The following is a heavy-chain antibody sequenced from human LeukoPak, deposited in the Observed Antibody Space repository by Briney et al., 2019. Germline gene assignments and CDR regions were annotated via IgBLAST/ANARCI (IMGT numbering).Heavy chain of an antibody. CDR1: GFTFDDYA. D-gene: IGHD3-10*01. CDR3: AKAPIRSGELLGYYFDY. J-gene: IGHJ4*02. Sequence: GWSLRLSCAASGFTFDDYAMHWVRQAPGKGLEWVSGVTWNSGGIGYADSVKGRFTISRDNAKNSLYLQMNSLRAEDTALYYCAKAPIRSGELLGYYFDYWGQGTLVTVSS. V-gene: IGHV3-9*01. CDR2: VTWNSGGI.